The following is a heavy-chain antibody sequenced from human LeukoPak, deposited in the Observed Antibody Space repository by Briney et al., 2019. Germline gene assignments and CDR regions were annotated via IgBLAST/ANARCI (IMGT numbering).Heavy chain of an antibody. CDR1: GGSISSGGYS. V-gene: IGHV4-30-2*01. CDR2: IYHSGST. Sequence: SQTLSLTCAVSGGSISSGGYSWSWIRQPPGKGLEWIGYIYHSGSTYYNPSLKSRVTISVDRSKNQYSLKLSSVTAADAAVYYCARGGENWGQGTLVTVSS. CDR3: ARGGEN. J-gene: IGHJ4*02.